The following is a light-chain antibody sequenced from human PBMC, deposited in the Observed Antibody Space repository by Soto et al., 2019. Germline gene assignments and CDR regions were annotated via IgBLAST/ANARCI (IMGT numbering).Light chain of an antibody. CDR3: CSYTGTTTYV. J-gene: IGLJ1*01. Sequence: QSVLTQPASVSGSPGQSITISCTGTSSDVGSYNLVSWYQQLPGKAPKLLIYEGGKRPSGVSNRFSDSNSGNTASLPISGLQAEDEADYYCCSYTGTTTYVFGTGTKLTVL. CDR2: EGG. V-gene: IGLV2-23*01. CDR1: SSDVGSYNL.